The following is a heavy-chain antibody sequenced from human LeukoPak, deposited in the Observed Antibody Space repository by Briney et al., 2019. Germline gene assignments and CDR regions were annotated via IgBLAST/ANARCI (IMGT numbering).Heavy chain of an antibody. J-gene: IGHJ6*03. CDR2: IYHSGST. V-gene: IGHV4-4*02. D-gene: IGHD4-17*01. CDR3: ARSVTKDYYYYYMDV. Sequence: SGTLSLTCAVSGGSISSSNWWSWVRQPPGKGLEWIGEIYHSGSTNYNPSLKSRVTMSVDTSKNQFSLKLSSVTATDTAVYYCARSVTKDYYYYYMDVWGKGTTVTISS. CDR1: GGSISSSNW.